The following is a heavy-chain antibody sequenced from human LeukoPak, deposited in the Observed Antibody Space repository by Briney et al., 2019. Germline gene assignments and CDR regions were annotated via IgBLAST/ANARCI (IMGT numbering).Heavy chain of an antibody. V-gene: IGHV3-48*04. CDR1: GFTFSSYA. J-gene: IGHJ3*02. Sequence: PGGSLRLSCAASGFTFSSYAMSWVRQAPGKGLEWVSYISSSGSTIYYADSVKGRFTISRDNAKNSLYLQMNSLRAEDTAVYYCAREGLAYCGGDCYSNAFDIWGQGTMVTVSS. CDR2: ISSSGSTI. D-gene: IGHD2-21*01. CDR3: AREGLAYCGGDCYSNAFDI.